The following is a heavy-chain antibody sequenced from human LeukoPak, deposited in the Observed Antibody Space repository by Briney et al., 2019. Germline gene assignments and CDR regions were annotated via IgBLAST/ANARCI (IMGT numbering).Heavy chain of an antibody. CDR3: ARDGYDSSGYRSSFDY. CDR1: GFTFSSYS. D-gene: IGHD3-22*01. V-gene: IGHV3-48*01. J-gene: IGHJ4*02. Sequence: GGSLRLSCAASGFTFSSYSMNWVRQAPGKGLEWVSYISSSSSTIYYADSVKGRFTISRDNAKNSLYLQMNSLRAEDTAVYYCARDGYDSSGYRSSFDYWGQGTLVTVSS. CDR2: ISSSSSTI.